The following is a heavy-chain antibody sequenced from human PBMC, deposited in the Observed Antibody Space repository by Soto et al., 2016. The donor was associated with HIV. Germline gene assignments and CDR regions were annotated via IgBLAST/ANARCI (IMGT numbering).Heavy chain of an antibody. D-gene: IGHD6-13*01. CDR1: GYTFNRYG. CDR2: INTHNGYT. CDR3: ARDPINTVAAGGGDV. J-gene: IGHJ6*02. Sequence: QVQLVQSGAEVKKPGASVKVSCKASGYTFNRYGISWVRQAPGQGLEWMGWINTHNGYTNYAQRYQGRVTMTTDTSATTAYMELRSLRSDDTAVYYCARDPINTVAAGGGDVWGQGTTVTVSS. V-gene: IGHV1-18*01.